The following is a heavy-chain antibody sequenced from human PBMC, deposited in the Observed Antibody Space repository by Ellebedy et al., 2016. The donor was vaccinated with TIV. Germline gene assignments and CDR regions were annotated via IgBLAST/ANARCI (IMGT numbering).Heavy chain of an antibody. CDR1: GFMFSSYA. Sequence: GESLKISCEASGFMFSSYAMSWVRQAPGKGLEWVSTIIGTGRRADYRGSLKGRFTISRDNSKNTLYLQMNSLRAEDTAVYYCAEDSPTDINYHDTDILGILVWGQGTLVTVSS. J-gene: IGHJ4*02. D-gene: IGHD3-9*01. V-gene: IGHV3-23*01. CDR3: AEDSPTDINYHDTDILGILV. CDR2: IIGTGRRA.